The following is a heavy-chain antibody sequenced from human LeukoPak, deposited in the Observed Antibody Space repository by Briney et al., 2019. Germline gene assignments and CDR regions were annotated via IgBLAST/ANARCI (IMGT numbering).Heavy chain of an antibody. J-gene: IGHJ4*02. V-gene: IGHV3-23*01. CDR2: IIGSSGST. Sequence: GGSLRLSCAPSGFTLSTYWMGWVRQAPGKGLEWVSLIIGSSGSTFYADSVKGRFTISRDKSKNTLYLQMNSLRAEDTAVYYCAKGAYDYIEIAYFDYWGQGSLVTVSS. CDR3: AKGAYDYIEIAYFDY. D-gene: IGHD5-12*01. CDR1: GFTLSTYW.